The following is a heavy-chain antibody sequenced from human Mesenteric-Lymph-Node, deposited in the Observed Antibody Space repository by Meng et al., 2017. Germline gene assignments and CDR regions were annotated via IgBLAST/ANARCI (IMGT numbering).Heavy chain of an antibody. D-gene: IGHD3-10*01. Sequence: GGPLRLSCVVSGFTFEDYAMHWVRQAPGKGLEWVAGITFNSGNIGYEDSVKGRLTISRDNAKNTLYLQMNSRSDEDTALYYCAKHVRLRGGGWEALDIWGRETMVTVSS. V-gene: IGHV3-9*01. CDR3: AKHVRLRGGGWEALDI. J-gene: IGHJ3*02. CDR1: GFTFEDYA. CDR2: ITFNSGNI.